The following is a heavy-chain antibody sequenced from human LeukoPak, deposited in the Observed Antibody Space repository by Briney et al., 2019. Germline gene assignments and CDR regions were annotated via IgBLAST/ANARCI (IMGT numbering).Heavy chain of an antibody. CDR1: GFTFSSYS. CDR2: ISSSSSYI. CDR3: AKSGPYYDFWSGMKDYYYYMDV. Sequence: GGSLRLSCAASGFTFSSYSMNWVRQAPGKGLEWVSSISSSSSYIYYADSVKGRFTISRDNSKNTLYLQMNSLRAEDTAVYYCAKSGPYYDFWSGMKDYYYYMDVWGKGTTVTVSS. D-gene: IGHD3-3*01. J-gene: IGHJ6*03. V-gene: IGHV3-21*04.